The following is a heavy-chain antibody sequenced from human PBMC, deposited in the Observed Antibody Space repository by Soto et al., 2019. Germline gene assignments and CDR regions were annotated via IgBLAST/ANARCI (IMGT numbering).Heavy chain of an antibody. CDR3: ARDYRNKGFDY. CDR1: GFTLSDYY. V-gene: IGHV3-11*01. Sequence: AGGSLRLSCAASGFTLSDYYMSWIRQAPGKGLEWVSYISGDSRSIDYADSVKGRFTISRDNAKSSLFLQMNSLRAEDTAVYYCARDYRNKGFDYWGQGTQVTVSS. J-gene: IGHJ4*02. CDR2: ISGDSRSI.